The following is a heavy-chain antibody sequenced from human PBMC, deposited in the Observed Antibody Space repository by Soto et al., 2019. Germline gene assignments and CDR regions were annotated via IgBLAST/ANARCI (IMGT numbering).Heavy chain of an antibody. CDR1: GGSISRSNW. Sequence: QVQLQESGPGLVKPSGTLSLTCAVSGGSISRSNWWNWVRQPPGKGLEWIGEIYHSGSTNYNPSLKSRVTISVDKSKNQFSLQLNSVTAADTAVYYCARGAGDYDTSRNYWFDPWGQGTLVTVSS. D-gene: IGHD3-22*01. J-gene: IGHJ5*02. CDR2: IYHSGST. V-gene: IGHV4-4*02. CDR3: ARGAGDYDTSRNYWFDP.